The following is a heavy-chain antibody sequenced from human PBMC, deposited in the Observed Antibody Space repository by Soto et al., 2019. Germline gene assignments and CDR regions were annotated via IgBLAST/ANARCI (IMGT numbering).Heavy chain of an antibody. CDR2: INWNGGST. D-gene: IGHD3-10*01. Sequence: EVQLVESGGSVVRPGGSLRLSCAASGFTFDDYGLTWVRQAPGKGLEWLSAINWNGGSTAYADSVKGRFTISRDNAKNPLYLQMNSLRAEDTAVYHCARETLYTSGSVGASDIWGQGTMVTVSS. CDR3: ARETLYTSGSVGASDI. CDR1: GFTFDDYG. V-gene: IGHV3-20*01. J-gene: IGHJ3*02.